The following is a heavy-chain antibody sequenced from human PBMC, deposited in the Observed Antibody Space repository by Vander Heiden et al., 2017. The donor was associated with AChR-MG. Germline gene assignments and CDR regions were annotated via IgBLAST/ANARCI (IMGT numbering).Heavy chain of an antibody. J-gene: IGHJ5*02. CDR2: LSASGNT. CDR3: ARVGVNYRWFDP. V-gene: IGHV4-4*07. CDR1: GASIDNDD. D-gene: IGHD3-10*01. Sequence: QVQLQESGPGLVKSSETLSLTCFVSGASIDNDDWSWVRQPAGKGLEWIGRLSASGNTNYNPSLESRASLSGDTSKNQFSLKLSPVTPADTAVYYCARVGVNYRWFDPWGPGILVTISS.